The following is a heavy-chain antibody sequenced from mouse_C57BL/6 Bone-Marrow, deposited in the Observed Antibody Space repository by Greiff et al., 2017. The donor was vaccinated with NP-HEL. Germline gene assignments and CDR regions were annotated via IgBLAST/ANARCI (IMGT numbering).Heavy chain of an antibody. CDR2: IWTGGGT. Sequence: QVQLKQSGPGLVAPSQSLSITCTVSGFSLTSYAISWVRQPPGKGLEWLGVIWTGGGTNYNSALKSRLSISKDNSKSQVFLKMNSLQTDDTARYYCARNRDGYYVGYFDVWGTGTTVTVSS. J-gene: IGHJ1*03. D-gene: IGHD2-3*01. CDR3: ARNRDGYYVGYFDV. CDR1: GFSLTSYA. V-gene: IGHV2-9-1*01.